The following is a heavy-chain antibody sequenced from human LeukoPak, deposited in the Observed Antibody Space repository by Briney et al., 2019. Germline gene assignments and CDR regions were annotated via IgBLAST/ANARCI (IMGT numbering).Heavy chain of an antibody. CDR1: GFTFGNYA. J-gene: IGHJ4*02. V-gene: IGHV3-23*01. CDR3: AKTSTLGLYYFDY. Sequence: QAGGSLRLSCAASGFTFGNYAMTWVRQAPGKGLEWVSAISGSGGSTYYADSVKGRFTISRDNSKNTLYLQMNSLRAEDTAVYYCAKTSTLGLYYFDYWGQGTLVTVSS. D-gene: IGHD3-16*01. CDR2: ISGSGGST.